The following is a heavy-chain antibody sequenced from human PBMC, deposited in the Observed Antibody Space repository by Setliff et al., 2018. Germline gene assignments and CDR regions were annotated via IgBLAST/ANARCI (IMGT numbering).Heavy chain of an antibody. Sequence: GGSLRLSCTASGFTFGDYAMSWVRQAPGKGLEWVGFIRSKAYGGTTAYAASVKGRFTISRDDSKSIAYLQMNSLKTEDTAVYYCTRASAGHYYDSSGSHDGYWGQGTLVTVSS. CDR1: GFTFGDYA. V-gene: IGHV3-49*04. J-gene: IGHJ4*02. CDR3: TRASAGHYYDSSGSHDGY. D-gene: IGHD3-22*01. CDR2: IRSKAYGGTT.